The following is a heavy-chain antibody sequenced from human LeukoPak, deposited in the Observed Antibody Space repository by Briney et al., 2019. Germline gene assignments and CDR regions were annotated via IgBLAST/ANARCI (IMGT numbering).Heavy chain of an antibody. CDR1: GFTFSSYR. J-gene: IGHJ4*02. Sequence: GGSLRLSCAASGFTFSSYRMNWVRQAPGEGLGWVSFISSSSSYIDYADSVKGRFTISRDNAKNSLYLQMNSLRAEDTAVYYCVRDSYSNYFDYWGQGTLVTVSS. CDR3: VRDSYSNYFDY. V-gene: IGHV3-21*01. D-gene: IGHD4-11*01. CDR2: ISSSSSYI.